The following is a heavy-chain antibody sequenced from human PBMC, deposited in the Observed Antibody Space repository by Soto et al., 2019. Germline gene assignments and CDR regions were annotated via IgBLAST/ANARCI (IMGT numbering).Heavy chain of an antibody. CDR1: GFTFSSYA. D-gene: IGHD2-2*01. V-gene: IGHV3-23*01. Sequence: EVQLLESGGGLVQPGGSLRLSCAASGFTFSSYAMSWVRQAPGKGLEWVSAISGSGGSTYYADSVKGRFTISRDNSKNTLYLQMNRLRAEDTAGYYCAKDRSRVVVPAAPDYLGQGTLVTLSS. CDR2: ISGSGGST. CDR3: AKDRSRVVVPAAPDY. J-gene: IGHJ4*02.